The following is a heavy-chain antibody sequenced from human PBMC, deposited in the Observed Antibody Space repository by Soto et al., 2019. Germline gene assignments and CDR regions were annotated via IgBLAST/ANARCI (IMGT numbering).Heavy chain of an antibody. V-gene: IGHV3-23*01. CDR1: GLTLTSYG. CDR3: AKDGTTTGIHYYAMDV. J-gene: IGHJ6*02. CDR2: IGRGGDT. Sequence: EVQLLESGGGLVQPGGSLRLSCEVSGLTLTSYGMNWVRQAPDKGLEWVSTIGRGGDTYYADSVKGRFTISRDNSKNTLFLQMNSLRAEDTALYFCAKDGTTTGIHYYAMDVWGQGTTVTVSS. D-gene: IGHD1-1*01.